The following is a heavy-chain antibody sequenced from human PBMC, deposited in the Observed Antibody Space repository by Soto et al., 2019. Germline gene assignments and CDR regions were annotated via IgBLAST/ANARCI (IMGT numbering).Heavy chain of an antibody. CDR2: ISSSSSYT. V-gene: IGHV3-11*05. D-gene: IGHD2-2*01. CDR3: ARVERYCSCTSCFYGMDV. J-gene: IGHJ6*02. CDR1: GFTFSDYY. Sequence: GGSLRLSCAASGFTFSDYYMSWIRQAPGKGLEWVSYISSSSSYTNYADSVKGRFTISRDNAKNSLYLQMNSLRAEDTAVYYCARVERYCSCTSCFYGMDVWGQGTTVTVSS.